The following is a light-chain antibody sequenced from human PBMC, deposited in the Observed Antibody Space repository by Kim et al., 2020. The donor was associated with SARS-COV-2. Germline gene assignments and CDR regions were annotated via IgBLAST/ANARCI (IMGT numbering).Light chain of an antibody. J-gene: IGLJ2*01. CDR2: GKN. CDR1: SLRRYY. Sequence: SSELTQDPAVSVALGQTVSITCQGDSLRRYYATWYQQKPGQAPILVIYGKNNRPSGIPDRFSGSSSGNTASLTITGTQAGDEADYYCNSRVSNDNVVFGG. CDR3: NSRVSNDNVV. V-gene: IGLV3-19*01.